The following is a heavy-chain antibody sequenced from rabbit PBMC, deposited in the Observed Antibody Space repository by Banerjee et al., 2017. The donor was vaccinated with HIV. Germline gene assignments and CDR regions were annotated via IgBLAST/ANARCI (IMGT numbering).Heavy chain of an antibody. J-gene: IGHJ4*01. CDR1: GIDFSSSYW. V-gene: IGHV1S40*01. D-gene: IGHD1-1*01. Sequence: QSLEESGGDLVKPGASLTLTCKASGIDFSSSYWICWVRQAPGKGLEWIACIYADSSDSTYYASWAKGRFTISKTSSTTVTLQMTSLTAADTATYFCARGTTNNYYRINLWGQGTLVTVS. CDR2: IYADSSDST. CDR3: ARGTTNNYYRINL.